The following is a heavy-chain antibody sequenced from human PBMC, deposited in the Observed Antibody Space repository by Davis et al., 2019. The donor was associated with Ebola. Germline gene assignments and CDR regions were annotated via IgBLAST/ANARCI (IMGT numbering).Heavy chain of an antibody. D-gene: IGHD3-9*01. CDR2: IWYDGSNK. Sequence: GESLKISCAASGFTFSSYGMHWVRQAPGKGLEWVAVIWYDGSNKYYADSVKGRFTISRDNAKNSLYLQMNSLRDEDTAVYYCAGATGYYRHGMDVWGQGTTVTVSS. J-gene: IGHJ6*02. CDR3: AGATGYYRHGMDV. CDR1: GFTFSSYG. V-gene: IGHV3-33*01.